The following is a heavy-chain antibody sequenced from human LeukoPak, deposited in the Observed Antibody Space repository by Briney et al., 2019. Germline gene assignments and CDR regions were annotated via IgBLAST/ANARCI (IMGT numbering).Heavy chain of an antibody. CDR1: GGSFSGYY. CDR2: INHSGST. J-gene: IGHJ4*02. D-gene: IGHD5-12*01. V-gene: IGHV4-34*01. Sequence: ASETLSLTCAVYGGSFSGYYWSWIRQPPGKGLEWIGEINHSGSTNYNPSLKSRVTISVDTSKNQFSLKLSSVTAADTAVYYCARRKGRGYSGTSRYFDYWGQGTLVTVSS. CDR3: ARRKGRGYSGTSRYFDY.